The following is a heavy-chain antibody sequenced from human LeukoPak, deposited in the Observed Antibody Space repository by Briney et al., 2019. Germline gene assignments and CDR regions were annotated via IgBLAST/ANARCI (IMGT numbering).Heavy chain of an antibody. CDR2: INHSGST. CDR3: ARGRHPRLIVVVKSNYFDY. V-gene: IGHV4-34*01. CDR1: GGSFSGYY. Sequence: SETLSLTCAVYGGSFSGYYWSWIRQPPGKGLEWIGEINHSGSTNYNPSLKSRVTISVDTSKNQFSLKLSSVTAADTAVYYCARGRHPRLIVVVKSNYFDYWGQGTLVTVSS. D-gene: IGHD3-22*01. J-gene: IGHJ4*02.